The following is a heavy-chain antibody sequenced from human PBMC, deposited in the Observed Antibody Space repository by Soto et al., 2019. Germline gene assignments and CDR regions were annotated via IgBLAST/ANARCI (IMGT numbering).Heavy chain of an antibody. CDR3: ARSSTPYDFWSGYWARDYYYYGMDV. V-gene: IGHV1-69*13. CDR2: IIPIFGTA. D-gene: IGHD3-3*01. Sequence: AASVKVSCKASGGTFSSYAISWVRQAPGQGLEWMGGIIPIFGTANYAQKFQGRVTITADESTSTAYMELSSLRSEDTAVYYCARSSTPYDFWSGYWARDYYYYGMDVWGQGTMVTVSS. CDR1: GGTFSSYA. J-gene: IGHJ6*02.